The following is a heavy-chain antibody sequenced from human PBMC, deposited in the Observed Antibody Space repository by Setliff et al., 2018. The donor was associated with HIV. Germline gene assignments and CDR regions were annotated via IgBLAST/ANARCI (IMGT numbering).Heavy chain of an antibody. V-gene: IGHV3-30-3*01. CDR1: GFTFSSYA. D-gene: IGHD5-12*01. J-gene: IGHJ4*02. CDR2: ISYDGSNK. CDR3: ARGRSSGSPYSDY. Sequence: PGGSLRLSCAASGFTFSSYAMHWVRQAPGKGLEWVAVISYDGSNKYYADSVKGRFTISRDNSKNTLYLQMNSLRAEDTAVYYCARGRSSGSPYSDYWGQGTLVTVSS.